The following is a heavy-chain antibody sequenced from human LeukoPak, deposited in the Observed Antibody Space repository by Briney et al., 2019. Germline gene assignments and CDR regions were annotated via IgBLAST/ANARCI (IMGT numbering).Heavy chain of an antibody. V-gene: IGHV3-66*02. Sequence: GGSLRLSCAASGFTVSSNHMSWVRQAPGKGLEWVSVIYSGGSTYYADSVKGRFTISRDSSKNTLYLQMNSLRPEDTAVYYCARFYYMDVWGKGTTVTVSS. J-gene: IGHJ6*03. CDR2: IYSGGST. CDR3: ARFYYMDV. CDR1: GFTVSSNH.